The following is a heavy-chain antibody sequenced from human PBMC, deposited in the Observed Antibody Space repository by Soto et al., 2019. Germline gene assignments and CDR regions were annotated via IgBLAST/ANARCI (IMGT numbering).Heavy chain of an antibody. V-gene: IGHV1-3*01. J-gene: IGHJ3*02. Sequence: ASVKVSCKASGYTFTSYAMHWVRQALGQRLEWMGWINAGNGNTKYSQKFQGRVTITRDTSASTAYMELSSLRSEDTAVYYCAREVGTVITAEIAFDIWGQGKMVPVSS. D-gene: IGHD3-22*01. CDR1: GYTFTSYA. CDR2: INAGNGNT. CDR3: AREVGTVITAEIAFDI.